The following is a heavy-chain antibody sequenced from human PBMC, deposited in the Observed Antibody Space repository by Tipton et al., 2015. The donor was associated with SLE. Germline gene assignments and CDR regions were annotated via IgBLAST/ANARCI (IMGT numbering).Heavy chain of an antibody. Sequence: GSLRLSCAASGFTFSSYWMSWVRQAPAKGLEWVSYIGSSVDSTYYADSVKGRFTISRDNAKNLLYLQMNSLRAEDTAVYYCVRGSGNPAFNIWGQGTMVTVSS. D-gene: IGHD3-10*01. CDR2: IGSSVDST. CDR1: GFTFSSYW. J-gene: IGHJ3*02. V-gene: IGHV3-48*01. CDR3: VRGSGNPAFNI.